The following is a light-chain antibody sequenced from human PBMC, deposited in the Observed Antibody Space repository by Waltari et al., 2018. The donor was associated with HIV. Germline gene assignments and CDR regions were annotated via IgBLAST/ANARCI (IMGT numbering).Light chain of an antibody. CDR1: SSDVGGYNY. CDR3: CSYAGSYSWV. CDR2: DVS. V-gene: IGLV2-11*01. Sequence: QSALTQPRSVSGSPGQSVTIPCTGTSSDVGGYNYVSWYQQHPGKAAKLMIYDVSKRPAGVPDRFSGSKSCNTASLTISGLQAEDEANYYCCSYAGSYSWVFGGGTKLTVL. J-gene: IGLJ3*02.